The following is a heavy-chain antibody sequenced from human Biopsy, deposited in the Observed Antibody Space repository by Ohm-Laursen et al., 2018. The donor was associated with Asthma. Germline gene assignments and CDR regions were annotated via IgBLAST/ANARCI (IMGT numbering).Heavy chain of an antibody. CDR3: ARQSGQEYGDSIPFDT. CDR1: GFAVSRDY. CDR2: IYSGGTS. J-gene: IGHJ3*02. V-gene: IGHV3-66*02. Sequence: SLRLSCAASGFAVSRDYMFWVRQAPGKGLEWVSVIYSGGTSHTADSVRGRFTISRDNSRNRLYLQINSLTVEDSAVYFCARQSGQEYGDSIPFDTWGQGTKVAVSS. D-gene: IGHD3-22*01.